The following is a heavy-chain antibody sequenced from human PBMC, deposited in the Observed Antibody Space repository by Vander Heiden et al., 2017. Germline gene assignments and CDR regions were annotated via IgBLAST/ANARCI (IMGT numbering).Heavy chain of an antibody. D-gene: IGHD4-4*01. CDR3: AGWGVTTVTTTGMDV. V-gene: IGHV3-48*02. Sequence: EVQLVESGGGLVQPGGSLSLSCAASGFTFSSYSMNWVRQAPGKGLEWVSYISSSSSTIYYADSVKGRFTISRDNAKNSLYLQMNSLRDEDTAVYYCAGWGVTTVTTTGMDVWGQGTTVTVSS. CDR1: GFTFSSYS. J-gene: IGHJ6*02. CDR2: ISSSSSTI.